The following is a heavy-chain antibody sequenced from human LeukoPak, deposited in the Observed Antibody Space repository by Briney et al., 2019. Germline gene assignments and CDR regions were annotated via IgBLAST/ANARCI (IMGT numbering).Heavy chain of an antibody. D-gene: IGHD6-6*01. CDR3: ARRSSIAARPFDY. Sequence: SETLSLICAVSGYSISSGYYWGWIRQPPGKGLEWIGSIYHSGSTYYNPSLKSRVTISVDTSKNQFSLKLSSVTAADTAVYYCARRSSIAARPFDYWGQGTLVTVSS. V-gene: IGHV4-38-2*01. CDR1: GYSISSGYY. CDR2: IYHSGST. J-gene: IGHJ4*02.